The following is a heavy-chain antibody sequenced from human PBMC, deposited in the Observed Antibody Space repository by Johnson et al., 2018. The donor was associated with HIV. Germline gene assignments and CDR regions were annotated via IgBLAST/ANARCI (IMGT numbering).Heavy chain of an antibody. CDR1: GFTFSSYG. J-gene: IGHJ3*01. CDR3: ARESLDAFHV. CDR2: IRYDGSNK. V-gene: IGHV3-33*08. Sequence: QVQLVESGGGVVQPGRSLRLSCAASGFTFSSYGMHWVRQAPGKGLEWVAFIRYDGSNKYYADSVKGRFTISRDNSKNTLYLQMNSLRAEDTAVYYCARESLDAFHVWGQGTMVTVS.